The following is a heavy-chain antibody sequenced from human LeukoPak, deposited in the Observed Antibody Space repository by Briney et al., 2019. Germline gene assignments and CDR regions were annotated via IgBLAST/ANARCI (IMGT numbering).Heavy chain of an antibody. Sequence: GGSLRLSCAASGFTFSSYAMSWVRQAPGKGLEWVSVLYSGGTTNYADSVKGRFTISRDNSKNTLYLQMNSLRAEDTAVYYCAREDYFGTSRGAMDVWGQGTTVTVSS. CDR1: GFTFSSYA. V-gene: IGHV3-66*01. J-gene: IGHJ6*02. CDR2: LYSGGTT. D-gene: IGHD3-10*01. CDR3: AREDYFGTSRGAMDV.